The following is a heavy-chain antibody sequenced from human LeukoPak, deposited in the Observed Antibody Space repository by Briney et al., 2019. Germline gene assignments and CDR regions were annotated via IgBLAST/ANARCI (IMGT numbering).Heavy chain of an antibody. CDR3: AVGERPGAIEYPNQNVGV. CDR2: ISWDGGST. Sequence: GGSLRLSCAASGFTFDDYSMHWVRQAPGKGLEWVSLISWDGGSTYYADSVKGRFTISRDNSENSLYLQMNILRAEDTALYYFAVGERPGAIEYPNQNVGVSGQGTTVTVSS. D-gene: IGHD3-16*01. CDR1: GFTFDDYS. J-gene: IGHJ6*02. V-gene: IGHV3-43D*03.